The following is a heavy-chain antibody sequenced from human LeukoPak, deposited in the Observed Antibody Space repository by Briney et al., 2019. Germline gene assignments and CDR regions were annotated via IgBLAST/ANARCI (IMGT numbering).Heavy chain of an antibody. CDR3: ARQPHATWYFDL. CDR1: GGSISSSSYY. J-gene: IGHJ2*01. Sequence: SETLSLTCTVSGGSISSSSYYWGWIRQPPGKGLEWLGSIYYSGSTSYNPSLKSRVTISVDTSKSQFSLKLSSVTAADPAVYYCARQPHATWYFDLWGRGTLVTVSS. CDR2: IYYSGST. V-gene: IGHV4-39*01.